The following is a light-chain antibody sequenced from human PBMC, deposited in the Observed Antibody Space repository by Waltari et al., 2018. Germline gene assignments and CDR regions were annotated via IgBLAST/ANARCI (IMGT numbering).Light chain of an antibody. V-gene: IGLV1-51*01. CDR2: DKK. CDR3: GTWESSLSAVV. CDR1: SSNIGHNY. J-gene: IGLJ2*01. Sequence: QSVLTQPPSVSAAPGQKVTISCSGSSSNIGHNYVSWYQPLPGTAPKLLIYDKKKRPSGILAGLSGSKLGTSATLGITGLQTGDEADYYCGTWESSLSAVVFGGGTKLTVL.